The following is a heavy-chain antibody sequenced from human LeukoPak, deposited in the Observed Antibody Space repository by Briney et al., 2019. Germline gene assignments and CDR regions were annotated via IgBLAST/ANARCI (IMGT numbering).Heavy chain of an antibody. CDR3: ARGMQYYDFWSGVQGAFDI. CDR2: INSAGSTI. Sequence: GGSLRLSCAASGFTFSSYEMNWVRQAPGKGLEWVSYINSAGSTIYYADSVKGRFTISRDNSKNTLYLQMNSLRAEDTAVYYCARGMQYYDFWSGVQGAFDIWGQGTMVTVSS. V-gene: IGHV3-48*03. CDR1: GFTFSSYE. J-gene: IGHJ3*02. D-gene: IGHD3-3*01.